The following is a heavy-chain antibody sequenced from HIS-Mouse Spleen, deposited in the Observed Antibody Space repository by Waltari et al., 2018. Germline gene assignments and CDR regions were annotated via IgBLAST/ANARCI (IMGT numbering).Heavy chain of an antibody. D-gene: IGHD3-22*01. J-gene: IGHJ3*02. Sequence: QVQLVESGGGVVQPGRSLSLSCAASGFPFSSHGLHWFRQAPGKGLEWVAVISYDGSNKYYADSVKGRFTISRDNSKNTLYLQMNSLRAEDTAVYYCAKDRLYDSSGYYFDAFDIWGQGTMVTVSS. CDR3: AKDRLYDSSGYYFDAFDI. V-gene: IGHV3-30*18. CDR1: GFPFSSHG. CDR2: ISYDGSNK.